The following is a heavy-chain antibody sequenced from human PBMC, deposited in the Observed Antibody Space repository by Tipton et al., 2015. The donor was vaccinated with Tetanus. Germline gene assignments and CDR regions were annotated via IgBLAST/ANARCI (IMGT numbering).Heavy chain of an antibody. D-gene: IGHD5-12*01. CDR1: GGSISSHY. J-gene: IGHJ4*02. CDR2: YSGRT. V-gene: IGHV4-59*08. Sequence: TLSLTCSVSGGSISSHYWSWIRQPPGKGLEWFGYYSGRTNYNPSLKSRVTISVDASKNQFSLKLSSVTAADTAAYYCARHVRGYSGYDFDYWGQGTLVTVSP. CDR3: ARHVRGYSGYDFDY.